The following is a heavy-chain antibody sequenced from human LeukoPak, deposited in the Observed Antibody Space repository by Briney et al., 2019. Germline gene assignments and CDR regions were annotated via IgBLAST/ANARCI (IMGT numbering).Heavy chain of an antibody. J-gene: IGHJ5*02. D-gene: IGHD6-13*01. V-gene: IGHV1-69*01. CDR3: AREESSRLSAWFDP. Sequence: SVKVSCKASGGTFSSHAISWVRQAPGQGLERMGGIIPIFGTANYAQKFQGRVTITADESTSTAYMELSSLRSEDTAVYYCAREESSRLSAWFDPWGQGTLVTVSS. CDR2: IIPIFGTA. CDR1: GGTFSSHA.